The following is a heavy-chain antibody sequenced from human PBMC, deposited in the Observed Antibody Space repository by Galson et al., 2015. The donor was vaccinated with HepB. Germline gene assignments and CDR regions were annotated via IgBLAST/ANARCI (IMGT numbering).Heavy chain of an antibody. CDR1: GFAFSTYQ. V-gene: IGHV3-21*01. CDR2: ITGRSGYI. CDR3: AREGDWGSGNDGGD. J-gene: IGHJ4*02. Sequence: SLRLSCAASGFAFSTYQMNWVRQAPGKGLEWVSSITGRSGYIYYADSVKGRFTISRDNAKNSLYLQMNSLRAEDTAVYYCAREGDWGSGNDGGDWGQGTLVTVSS. D-gene: IGHD5-12*01.